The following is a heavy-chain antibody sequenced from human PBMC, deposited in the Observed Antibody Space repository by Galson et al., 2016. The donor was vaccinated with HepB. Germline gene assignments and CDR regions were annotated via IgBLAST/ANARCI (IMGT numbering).Heavy chain of an antibody. V-gene: IGHV4-34*01. J-gene: IGHJ4*02. CDR2: IHHSGST. CDR1: NGSLSGYF. Sequence: SETLSLTCGVSNGSLSGYFWTWIRQPPGKGLEFIGEIHHSGSTNYNPSLKSRVTISQDTSKNQFSLKLTSVTAADTAVYFCSRGPMVRGAQYWGQGNLVTVSS. CDR3: SRGPMVRGAQY. D-gene: IGHD3-10*01.